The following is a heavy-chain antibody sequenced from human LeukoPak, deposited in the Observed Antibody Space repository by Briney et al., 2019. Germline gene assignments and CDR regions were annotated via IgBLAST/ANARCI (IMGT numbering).Heavy chain of an antibody. CDR1: GGSFSGYY. J-gene: IGHJ5*02. Sequence: SETLSLTCAVYGGSFSGYYWSWIRQPPGKGLEWIGEINHSGSTNYNPSLKSRVTISVDTSKNQFSLKLSSVTAADTAVYYCARAPLGRVVPAAMRRGWFDPWGQGTLVTVSS. CDR2: INHSGST. CDR3: ARAPLGRVVPAAMRRGWFDP. D-gene: IGHD2-2*01. V-gene: IGHV4-34*01.